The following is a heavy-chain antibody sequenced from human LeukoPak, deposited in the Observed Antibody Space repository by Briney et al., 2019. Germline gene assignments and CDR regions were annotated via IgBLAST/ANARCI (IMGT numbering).Heavy chain of an antibody. J-gene: IGHJ4*02. D-gene: IGHD3-9*01. CDR1: GYSISSGYY. CDR3: ARELRYYDILTGYYDYFDY. V-gene: IGHV4-61*02. Sequence: SETLSLTCTVSGYSISSGYYWSWIRPPAGKGLEWIGLIYTSGSTNYNPSLKSRVTISVDTSKNQFSLKLSSVTAADTAVYYCARELRYYDILTGYYDYFDYWGQGTLVTVSS. CDR2: IYTSGST.